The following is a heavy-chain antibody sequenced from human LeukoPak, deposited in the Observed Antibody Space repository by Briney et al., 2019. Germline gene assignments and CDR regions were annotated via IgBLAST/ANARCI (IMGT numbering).Heavy chain of an antibody. Sequence: SETLSLTCAVYGGSFSGYYWSWIRQPPGKGLAWIGEINHSGSTNYNPSLKSRVTISVDTSKNQFSLKLSSVTAADTAVYYCARGAMSGYCSGGSCYSDSWYFRGWFDPWGQGTLVTVSS. J-gene: IGHJ5*02. CDR2: INHSGST. CDR3: ARGAMSGYCSGGSCYSDSWYFRGWFDP. CDR1: GGSFSGYY. V-gene: IGHV4-34*01. D-gene: IGHD2-15*01.